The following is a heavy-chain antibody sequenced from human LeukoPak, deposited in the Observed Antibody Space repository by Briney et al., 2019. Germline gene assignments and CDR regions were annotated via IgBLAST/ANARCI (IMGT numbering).Heavy chain of an antibody. CDR2: ITRSGSTI. D-gene: IGHD2/OR15-2a*01. V-gene: IGHV3-48*01. CDR1: GFSFSDYN. CDR3: ARGKTSQNIVTRKTYNWFDP. Sequence: GGSLRLSCAASGFSFSDYNMNWVRQAPGKGLEWVSFITRSGSTIYYADSVRGRFTISRDNAKDSLYLQMNSLRVEDTAVYYCARGKTSQNIVTRKTYNWFDPWGQGTLVTVSS. J-gene: IGHJ5*02.